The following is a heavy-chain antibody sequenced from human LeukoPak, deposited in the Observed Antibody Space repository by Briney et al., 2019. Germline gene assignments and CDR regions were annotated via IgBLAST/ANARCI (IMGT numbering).Heavy chain of an antibody. CDR1: GGSFSGYY. CDR2: INHSGST. J-gene: IGHJ6*02. Sequence: SETLSLTCAVYGGSFSGYYWSWIRQPPGKGLEWIGEINHSGSTNYNPSLKSRVTISVDTSKNQFSLKLSSVTAADTAVYYCARDVRFSLAYYYYGMDVWGQGTTVTVSS. V-gene: IGHV4-34*01. CDR3: ARDVRFSLAYYYYGMDV. D-gene: IGHD3-3*01.